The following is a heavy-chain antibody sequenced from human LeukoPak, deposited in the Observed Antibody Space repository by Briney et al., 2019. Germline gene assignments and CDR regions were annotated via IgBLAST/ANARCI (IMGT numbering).Heavy chain of an antibody. D-gene: IGHD2-15*01. CDR3: ARERFGCSGGSCYRYFDY. V-gene: IGHV1-18*01. J-gene: IGHJ4*02. CDR1: GYTFTSYG. Sequence: ASVKVSCKTSGYTFTSYGITWVRQAPGQGLEWMGWISPDSGNTKHAQNFQGRVTMTTDTSTSTAYMELRSLRSDDTAVYYCARERFGCSGGSCYRYFDYWGQGTLVTVSS. CDR2: ISPDSGNT.